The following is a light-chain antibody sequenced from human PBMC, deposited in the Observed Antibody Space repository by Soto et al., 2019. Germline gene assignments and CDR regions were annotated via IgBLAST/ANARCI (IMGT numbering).Light chain of an antibody. CDR3: QQYGIAPVT. V-gene: IGKV3-20*01. CDR2: GAS. Sequence: EIVLTQSPGTLSLSPGERATLSCRASQSVSSSYLAWYQQKPGQAPRLLIYGASSRATGIPDRFSGSGSGTDFTLTISRLEPVEFAVYYCQQYGIAPVTFGQGNKVDIK. J-gene: IGKJ1*01. CDR1: QSVSSSY.